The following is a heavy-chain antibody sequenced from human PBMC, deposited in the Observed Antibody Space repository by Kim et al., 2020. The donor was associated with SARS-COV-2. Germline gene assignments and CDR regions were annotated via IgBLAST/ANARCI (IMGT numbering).Heavy chain of an antibody. CDR3: ARPLRYFDWFPDDAFDI. CDR2: INSDGSST. V-gene: IGHV3-74*01. J-gene: IGHJ3*02. Sequence: GGSLRLSCAASGFTFSSYWMHWVRQAPGKGLVWVSRINSDGSSTSYADPVKGRFTISRDNAKNTLYLQMNSLRAEDTAVYYCARPLRYFDWFPDDAFDIWGQGTMVTVSS. D-gene: IGHD3-9*01. CDR1: GFTFSSYW.